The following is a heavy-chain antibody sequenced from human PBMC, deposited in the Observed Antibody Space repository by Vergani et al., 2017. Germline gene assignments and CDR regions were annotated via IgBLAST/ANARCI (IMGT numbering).Heavy chain of an antibody. D-gene: IGHD2-2*01. CDR1: GFTFINAW. V-gene: IGHV3-48*01. Sequence: EVQLVESGGGLVKPGGSLRLSCAASGFTFINAWMTWVRQAPGKGLEWVSFVSTGTKSQSYAESVKGRFTISRDSAKNSLYLQMDSLRAEDTAVYYCAREYSSTAGRAFDFWGRGTKVTVSS. J-gene: IGHJ3*01. CDR3: AREYSSTAGRAFDF. CDR2: VSTGTKSQ.